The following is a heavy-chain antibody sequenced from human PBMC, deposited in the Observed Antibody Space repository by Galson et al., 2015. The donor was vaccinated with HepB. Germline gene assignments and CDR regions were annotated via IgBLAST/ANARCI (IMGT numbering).Heavy chain of an antibody. J-gene: IGHJ4*02. CDR2: INPSGGST. Sequence: SVKVSCKASGYTFTSYYIHWVRQAPGQGLEWMGIINPSGGSTGYAQKFQGRTTMTRDTSTSTVYMDLSSLRSDDTAVYYCARDPSRRGYDFWSGYPYYFDYWGQGTLVTVSS. D-gene: IGHD3-3*01. V-gene: IGHV1-46*01. CDR1: GYTFTSYY. CDR3: ARDPSRRGYDFWSGYPYYFDY.